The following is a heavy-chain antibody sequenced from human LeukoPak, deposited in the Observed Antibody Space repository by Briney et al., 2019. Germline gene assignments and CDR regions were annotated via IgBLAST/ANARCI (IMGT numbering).Heavy chain of an antibody. V-gene: IGHV3-30*18. CDR1: GLTFSSYG. CDR2: ISYDGSNK. Sequence: PGRSLRLSCAASGLTFSSYGMHWVRQAPDKGLEWVAVISYDGSNKYYADSVKGRFTISRDNSKNTLYLQMNSLRAEDTAVYYCAKTGFAFGGYGDAFDIWGQGTMVTVSS. D-gene: IGHD3-16*01. CDR3: AKTGFAFGGYGDAFDI. J-gene: IGHJ3*02.